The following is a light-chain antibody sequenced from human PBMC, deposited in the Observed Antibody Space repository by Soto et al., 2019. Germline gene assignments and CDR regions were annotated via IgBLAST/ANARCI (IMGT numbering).Light chain of an antibody. CDR1: SSNIGSNS. V-gene: IGLV1-44*01. CDR3: AACYDSLKGPDVV. Sequence: QSVLTQPPSASGTPGQRVTISCSGSSSNIGSNSVNWYQQLPGTAPKHLLYSNNQRPSGGPHRFSGSKSGTSASLAISGLHHEDEDDYYCAACYDSLKGPDVVFGGGTKLTVL. CDR2: SNN. J-gene: IGLJ2*01.